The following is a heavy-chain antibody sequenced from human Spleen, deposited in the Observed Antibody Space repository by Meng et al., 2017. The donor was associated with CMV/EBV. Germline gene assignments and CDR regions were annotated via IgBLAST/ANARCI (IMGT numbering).Heavy chain of an antibody. Sequence: SETLSLTCAVYGGSFSGYYWSWIRQPPGQGLEWIGEINHSGSTNYNPSLKSRVTISVDTSKNQFSLKLSSVTAADTAVYYCARRGAAAGTDYWGQGTLVTVSS. CDR1: GGSFSGYY. D-gene: IGHD6-13*01. CDR2: INHSGST. CDR3: ARRGAAAGTDY. V-gene: IGHV4-34*01. J-gene: IGHJ4*02.